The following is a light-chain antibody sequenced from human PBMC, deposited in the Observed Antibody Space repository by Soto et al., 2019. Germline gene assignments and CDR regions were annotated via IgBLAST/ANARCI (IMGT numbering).Light chain of an antibody. J-gene: IGKJ1*01. Sequence: EIVLTQSPGTLSLSPGERATLSCRASQSVSSSYLAWYQQKPGQAPRLLIYGASSRATGIPDRFSDSGSGTDFNLTISRLEPEDFAVYYGQQYGISPWTFGQETKVEVK. V-gene: IGKV3-20*01. CDR1: QSVSSSY. CDR2: GAS. CDR3: QQYGISPWT.